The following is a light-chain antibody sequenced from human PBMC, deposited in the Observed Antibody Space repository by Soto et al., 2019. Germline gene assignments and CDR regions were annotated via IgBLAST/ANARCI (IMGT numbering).Light chain of an antibody. CDR3: QQYNSYST. J-gene: IGKJ1*01. V-gene: IGKV1-5*01. CDR1: QSISNW. CDR2: DAS. Sequence: IQMTQSPSTLSASVGDRVTITCRASQSISNWLAWYQQKPGKAPKLLIYDASSLESGVPSRFSGSVSGTEFTLTVSSLQPDDFATYYCQQYNSYSTFGQGTKVDIK.